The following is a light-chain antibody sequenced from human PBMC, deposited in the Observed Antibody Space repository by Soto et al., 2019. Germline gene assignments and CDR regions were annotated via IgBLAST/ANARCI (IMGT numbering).Light chain of an antibody. V-gene: IGLV1-44*01. CDR3: AAWDDSLNGAV. CDR2: SNN. J-gene: IGLJ7*01. Sequence: QPVLTQPPSASGTPGQRVTISCSGSSSNIGSNTVNWYQQLPGTAPKLLIYSNNQRPSGVPDRCSGSKSGTSASLAISGLQFEDEADYYCAAWDDSLNGAVFGGGTQLTVL. CDR1: SSNIGSNT.